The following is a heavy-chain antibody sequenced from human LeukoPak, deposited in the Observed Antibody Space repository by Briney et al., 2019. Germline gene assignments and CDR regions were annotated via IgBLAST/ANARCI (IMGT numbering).Heavy chain of an antibody. J-gene: IGHJ4*02. V-gene: IGHV3-48*03. D-gene: IGHD3-10*01. CDR2: ISTSGSTI. CDR3: ARGYGSESDLPFDY. Sequence: TGGSLRLSCAASGFTFSSYEMNWVSQAPGKGLEWVSYISTSGSTIYYADSVKGRFTISRDNAKNSLYLQMNSLRAEDTAVYYCARGYGSESDLPFDYWGQGTLVTVSS. CDR1: GFTFSSYE.